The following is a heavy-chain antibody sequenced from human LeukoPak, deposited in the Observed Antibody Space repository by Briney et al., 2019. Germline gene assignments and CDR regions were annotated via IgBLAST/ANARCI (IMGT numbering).Heavy chain of an antibody. Sequence: WGSLRLSCAASGFTFSSDSMNWVRQAPPKGLDLVSSISSSSSYIYYADSVKSRFTIPTDNAKNSLYLQMNSLRGEDTAVYYRARDVRASNGYFDYWGQGTLVTVSS. CDR3: ARDVRASNGYFDY. D-gene: IGHD2-8*01. J-gene: IGHJ4*02. CDR1: GFTFSSDS. V-gene: IGHV3-21*01. CDR2: ISSSSSYI.